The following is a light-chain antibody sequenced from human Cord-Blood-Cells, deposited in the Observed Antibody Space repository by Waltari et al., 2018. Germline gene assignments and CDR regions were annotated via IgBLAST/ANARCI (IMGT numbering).Light chain of an antibody. J-gene: IGLJ2*01. V-gene: IGLV6-57*02. CDR1: SGSIASNS. CDR3: QSYDSSNVV. CDR2: EDN. Sequence: NFMLTQPHSVSESPGKTVTISCTGSSGSIASNSVQWYQQRPGSAPTTVIYEDNPRPPGVPDRFSGSIDRSSNSASLTISGLKTGDDADYYCQSYDSSNVVFGGGTKLTVL.